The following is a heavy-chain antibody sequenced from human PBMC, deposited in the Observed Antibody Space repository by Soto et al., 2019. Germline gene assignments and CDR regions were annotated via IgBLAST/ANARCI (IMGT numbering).Heavy chain of an antibody. CDR2: IHYEGST. CDR3: ARGRRSGWYHFDS. D-gene: IGHD6-19*01. CDR1: SGSITTYY. Sequence: SDTLSLTCTVSSGSITTYYCSWIRQPPGKGLEWIGYIHYEGSTNYNPSLKSRVTILVDTSQNQFPLKLTSVTAADTAVYFCARGRRSGWYHFDSWGQGTLVTVSS. J-gene: IGHJ4*02. V-gene: IGHV4-59*07.